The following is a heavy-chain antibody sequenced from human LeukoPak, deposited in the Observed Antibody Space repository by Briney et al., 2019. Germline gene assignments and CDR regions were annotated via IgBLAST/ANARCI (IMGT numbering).Heavy chain of an antibody. CDR2: INHSGST. D-gene: IGHD4-17*01. CDR3: ARADGDYEPSDY. CDR1: GGSFSGYY. V-gene: IGHV4-34*01. Sequence: SETLSLTCAVYGGSFSGYYWSWIRQPPGKGLEWIGEINHSGSTNYNPSLKSRVTISVDTSKNQFSLKLSSVTAADTAVYYCARADGDYEPSDYWGQGTLVTVSS. J-gene: IGHJ4*02.